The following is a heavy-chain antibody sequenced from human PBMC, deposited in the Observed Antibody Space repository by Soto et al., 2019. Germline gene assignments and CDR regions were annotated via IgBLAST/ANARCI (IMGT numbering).Heavy chain of an antibody. V-gene: IGHV4-34*01. Sequence: QVQLQQWGAGLLKPSETLSLTCAVYGGSFSGYYWSWIRQPPGKGLEWIGEINHSGSTNYNPSLKSRVTISVDTSKDQFSLKLSSVTAADTAVYYCASAPNLAARFFDYWGQGTLVTVSS. CDR3: ASAPNLAARFFDY. CDR1: GGSFSGYY. D-gene: IGHD6-6*01. CDR2: INHSGST. J-gene: IGHJ4*02.